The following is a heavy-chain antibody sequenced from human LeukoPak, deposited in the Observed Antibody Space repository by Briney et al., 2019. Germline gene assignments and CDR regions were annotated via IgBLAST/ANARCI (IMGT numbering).Heavy chain of an antibody. V-gene: IGHV4-39*01. Sequence: PSETLSLTCTVSGGSIRSSYYYWGWIRQPPGKGLEWIGSIYDSGSTYYNPSLKSRVTISVDTSKNQFSLKLNSVTAADTAVYYCARGEYSSGWYEDDYFDYWGQGTLVTVSS. D-gene: IGHD6-19*01. J-gene: IGHJ4*02. CDR2: IYDSGST. CDR1: GGSIRSSYYY. CDR3: ARGEYSSGWYEDDYFDY.